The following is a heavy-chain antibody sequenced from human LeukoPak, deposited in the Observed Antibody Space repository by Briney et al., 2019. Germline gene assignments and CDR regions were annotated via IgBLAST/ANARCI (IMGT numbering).Heavy chain of an antibody. CDR1: GGSISSYY. J-gene: IGHJ6*02. CDR3: ARVGYDSSGYLYGMDV. Sequence: PSETLSLTCTVSGGSISSYYWSWIRQPPGKGLEWIGYIYYSGSTNYNPSLKSRVTISVDTSKNQFSLKLSSMTAADTAVYYCARVGYDSSGYLYGMDVWGQGTTVTVSS. CDR2: IYYSGST. V-gene: IGHV4-59*01. D-gene: IGHD3-22*01.